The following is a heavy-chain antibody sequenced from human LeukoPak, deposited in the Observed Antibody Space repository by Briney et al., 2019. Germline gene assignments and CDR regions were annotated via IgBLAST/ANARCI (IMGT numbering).Heavy chain of an antibody. CDR1: GGTFSGYA. CDR3: ARSLWFGESRGGSLSSNWFDP. V-gene: IGHV1-69*01. Sequence: SVKVSCKASGGTFSGYAISWVRQAPGQGLEWMGGIIPIFGTANSAQKFQGRVTITADEATSTSYMQLSSQRSQDTAVYYCARSLWFGESRGGSLSSNWFDPWGQGTLVTVSS. CDR2: IIPIFGTA. D-gene: IGHD3-10*01. J-gene: IGHJ5*02.